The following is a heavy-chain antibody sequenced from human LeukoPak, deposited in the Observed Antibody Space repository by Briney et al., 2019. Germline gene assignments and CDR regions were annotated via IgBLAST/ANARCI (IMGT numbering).Heavy chain of an antibody. CDR3: AGDHYYDFWSGYYAADSNWFDP. J-gene: IGHJ5*02. D-gene: IGHD3-3*01. Sequence: GASVAVSCKASGYTFTGDYMHWVRQAPGQGLEWMGWINPNSGGKNYAQKLQGRVTMTRDTCISTAYMELSRLRSDDTAVYYCAGDHYYDFWSGYYAADSNWFDPWGQGTLVTVSS. CDR1: GYTFTGDY. CDR2: INPNSGGK. V-gene: IGHV1-2*02.